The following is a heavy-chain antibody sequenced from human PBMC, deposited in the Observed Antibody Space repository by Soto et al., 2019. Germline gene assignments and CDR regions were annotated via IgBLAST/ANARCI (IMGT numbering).Heavy chain of an antibody. CDR3: ARGLSNPYCRGSSCPLNWFDP. CDR1: GYTFTSYD. Sequence: GASVKVSCKASGYTFTSYDINWVRQATGQGLEWMGWMNPNSGNTGYAQKFQGRVTMTRNTSISTAYMELSSLRSEDTAVYYCARGLSNPYCRGSSCPLNWFDPWGQGTLVTVSS. J-gene: IGHJ5*02. D-gene: IGHD2-15*01. V-gene: IGHV1-8*01. CDR2: MNPNSGNT.